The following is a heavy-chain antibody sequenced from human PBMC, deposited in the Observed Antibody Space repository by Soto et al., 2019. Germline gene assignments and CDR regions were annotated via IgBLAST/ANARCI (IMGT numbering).Heavy chain of an antibody. D-gene: IGHD3-22*01. V-gene: IGHV1-69*06. Sequence: QVQLVQSGAEVKKPGSSVKVSCKASGGTFSSYAISWVRQAPGQGLEWMGGIIPIFGTANYAQKFQGRVTITADKSTSPAYMELSSLRSEDTAVYYCARDTIVVVPRDYYYGMDVWGQGTTVTVSS. CDR3: ARDTIVVVPRDYYYGMDV. CDR2: IIPIFGTA. CDR1: GGTFSSYA. J-gene: IGHJ6*02.